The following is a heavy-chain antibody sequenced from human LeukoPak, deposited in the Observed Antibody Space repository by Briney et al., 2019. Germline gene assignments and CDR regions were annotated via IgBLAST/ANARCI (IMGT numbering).Heavy chain of an antibody. CDR3: ARTTEGGYTYDYFYYYYMDV. Sequence: PSETLSLTCTVSGGSINSYYWSWIRQPPGKGVEWIGYIYYSGSTNYNPSLKSRVTISIDTSKDQFSLKLSSVTAADTAVYYCARTTEGGYTYDYFYYYYMDVWGKGTTVTISS. CDR1: GGSINSYY. D-gene: IGHD5-18*01. V-gene: IGHV4-59*01. CDR2: IYYSGST. J-gene: IGHJ6*03.